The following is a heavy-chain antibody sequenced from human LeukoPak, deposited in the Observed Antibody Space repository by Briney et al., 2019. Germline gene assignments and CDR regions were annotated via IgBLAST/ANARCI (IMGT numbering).Heavy chain of an antibody. J-gene: IGHJ3*02. V-gene: IGHV1-18*01. Sequence: ASVKVSCKASGYTFTRYGISWVRQAPGQGLEWMGWISAYNGNTNYAQKLQGRVTTTTDTSTSTVYMELRSLRSDDTAVYYCARDYYDSSIDVFDIWGQGTMVTVSS. CDR2: ISAYNGNT. D-gene: IGHD3-22*01. CDR1: GYTFTRYG. CDR3: ARDYYDSSIDVFDI.